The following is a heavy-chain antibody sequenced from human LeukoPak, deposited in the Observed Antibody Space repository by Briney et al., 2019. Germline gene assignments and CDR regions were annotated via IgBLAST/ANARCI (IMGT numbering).Heavy chain of an antibody. CDR2: ISGGSDST. CDR3: AKDLRVVAATYFDY. J-gene: IGHJ4*02. Sequence: PGGSLRLSCAASGFTFSSYAMSWVRQAPGKGLEWVSAISGGSDSTYYADSVKGRFTISRDNSKNTLFLQMNSLRAEDTAVYYCAKDLRVVAATYFDYWGQGTLVTVSS. D-gene: IGHD2-15*01. CDR1: GFTFSSYA. V-gene: IGHV3-23*01.